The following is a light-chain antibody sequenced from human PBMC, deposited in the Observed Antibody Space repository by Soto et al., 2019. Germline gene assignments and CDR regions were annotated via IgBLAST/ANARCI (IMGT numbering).Light chain of an antibody. CDR2: GVS. V-gene: IGKV3-15*01. J-gene: IGKJ4*01. CDR1: QSVAGN. Sequence: EIVMTQSPATLSVSPGETATLSCRASQSVAGNLAWYQQKPGQPPRLLIYGVSTRATGVPARFSGSGSETDFSLTISSLQIEDSALYYCQQSNNWPPLTFGGGTKVDIK. CDR3: QQSNNWPPLT.